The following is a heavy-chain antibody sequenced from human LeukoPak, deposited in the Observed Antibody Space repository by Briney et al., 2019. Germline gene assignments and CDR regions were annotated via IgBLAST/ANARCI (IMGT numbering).Heavy chain of an antibody. D-gene: IGHD1-26*01. CDR1: GYTFTSYG. J-gene: IGHJ5*02. V-gene: IGHV1-18*01. CDR2: ISAYNGNT. Sequence: ASVKVSCKASGYTFTSYGISWVRQAPGQGLEWMGWISAYNGNTNYAQKLQGRVTMTTDTSTSTAYMELRSLGSDDTAVYYCARDTIVGATVPHWFDPWGQGTLVTVSS. CDR3: ARDTIVGATVPHWFDP.